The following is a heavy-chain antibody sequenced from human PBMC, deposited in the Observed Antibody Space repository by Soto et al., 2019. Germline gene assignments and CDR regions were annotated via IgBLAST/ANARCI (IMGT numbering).Heavy chain of an antibody. CDR2: ISSSSIYI. CDR1: GFTFRSYS. CDR3: AREDYGDLNWYFDL. Sequence: EVQLVESGGGLVKPGGSLRLSCAASGFTFRSYSMNWVRQASGKGLEWVSSISSSSIYIYYADSVKGRFIISRDNAKNSLYLQMNSLRAEDTAVYYCAREDYGDLNWYFDLWGRGTLVTVSS. D-gene: IGHD4-17*01. J-gene: IGHJ2*01. V-gene: IGHV3-21*01.